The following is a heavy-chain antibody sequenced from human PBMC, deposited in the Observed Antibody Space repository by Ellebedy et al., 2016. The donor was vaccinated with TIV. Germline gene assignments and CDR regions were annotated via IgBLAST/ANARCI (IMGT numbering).Heavy chain of an antibody. V-gene: IGHV3-30*02. CDR3: AKRGGSYDYYYYYGMDV. Sequence: GESLKISCAASGFTFSSYGMHWVRQAPGKGLEWVAFIRYDGSNKYYADSVKGRFTISRDNSKNTLYLQMNSLRAEDTAVYYCAKRGGSYDYYYYYGMDVWGQGTTVTVSS. J-gene: IGHJ6*02. D-gene: IGHD1-26*01. CDR1: GFTFSSYG. CDR2: IRYDGSNK.